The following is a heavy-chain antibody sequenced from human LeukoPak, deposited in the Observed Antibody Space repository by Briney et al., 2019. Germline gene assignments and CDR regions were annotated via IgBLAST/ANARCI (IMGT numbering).Heavy chain of an antibody. CDR1: GGSISSGDYY. CDR2: IYYSGST. J-gene: IGHJ5*02. CDR3: AREVGAISSWFDP. D-gene: IGHD1-26*01. V-gene: IGHV4-30-4*08. Sequence: SQTLSLTCTVSGGSISSGDYYWSWIRQPPGKGLEWIGYIYYSGSTYYNPSLKSRVTISVDTSKNQFSLKLSSVTAPDTAVYYCAREVGAISSWFDPWGQGTLVTVSS.